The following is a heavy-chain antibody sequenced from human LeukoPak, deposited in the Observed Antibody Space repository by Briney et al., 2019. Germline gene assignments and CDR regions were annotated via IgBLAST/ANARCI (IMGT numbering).Heavy chain of an antibody. J-gene: IGHJ4*02. CDR1: GYTLTELS. CDR3: ARDDRYYDSSRLPSP. Sequence: GASVKVSCKVSGYTLTELSMHWVRQAPGKGLEWMGGFDPEDGETIYAQKFQGRVTMTEDTSTDTAYMELSSLRSEDTAVYYCARDDRYYDSSRLPSPWGQGTLVTVSS. D-gene: IGHD3-22*01. V-gene: IGHV1-24*01. CDR2: FDPEDGET.